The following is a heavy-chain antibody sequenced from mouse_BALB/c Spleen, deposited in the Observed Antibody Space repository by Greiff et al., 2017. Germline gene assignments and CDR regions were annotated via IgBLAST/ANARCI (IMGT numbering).Heavy chain of an antibody. Sequence: QVQLQQPGAELVKPGASVKLSCKASGYTFTSYWMHWVKQRPGQGLEWIGEINPSNGRTNYNEKFKSKATLTVDKSSSTAYMQLSSLTSEDSAVYYCANLYGGGYFDVWGAGTTVTVSS. V-gene: IGHV1S81*02. CDR3: ANLYGGGYFDV. J-gene: IGHJ1*01. CDR2: INPSNGRT. CDR1: GYTFTSYW. D-gene: IGHD1-1*01.